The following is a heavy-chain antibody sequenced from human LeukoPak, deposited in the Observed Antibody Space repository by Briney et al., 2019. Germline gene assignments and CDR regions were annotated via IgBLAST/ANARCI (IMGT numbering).Heavy chain of an antibody. J-gene: IGHJ6*03. Sequence: SQTLSLTCAVSGGSISSDDYFWSWIRQPPGKGLEWIGYIYHRGSTSYNPSLKSRVTISLDKSRNQFSLKLSSVTAADTAVYYCARQSGGSGWYGKYYYYYYMDVWGKGTTVTVSS. CDR2: IYHRGST. CDR3: ARQSGGSGWYGKYYYYYYMDV. CDR1: GGSISSDDYF. D-gene: IGHD6-19*01. V-gene: IGHV4-30-2*01.